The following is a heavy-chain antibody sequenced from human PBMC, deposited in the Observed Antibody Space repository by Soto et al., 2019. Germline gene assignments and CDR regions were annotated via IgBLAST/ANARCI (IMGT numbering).Heavy chain of an antibody. Sequence: SVKVSCKASGGTFSSYTISWARQAPGQGLEWMGRIIPILGIANYAQKFQGRVTITADKSTSTAYMELSSLRSEDTAVYYCARVHYDSSGPSSGAFDIWGQGTMVTVSS. V-gene: IGHV1-69*02. J-gene: IGHJ3*02. D-gene: IGHD3-22*01. CDR2: IIPILGIA. CDR3: ARVHYDSSGPSSGAFDI. CDR1: GGTFSSYT.